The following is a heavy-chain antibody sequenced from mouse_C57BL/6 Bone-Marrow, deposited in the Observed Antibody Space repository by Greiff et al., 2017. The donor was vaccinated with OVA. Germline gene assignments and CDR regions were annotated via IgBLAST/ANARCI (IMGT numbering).Heavy chain of an antibody. Sequence: QVQLQQSGAELVRPGTSVKVSCKASGYAFTNYLIEWVKQRPGQGLEWIGVINPGSGGTNYNEKFKGKATLTADKSSSTAYMELSSLTSEDSAVYFCARRVLSYYSNFWFAYWGQGTLVTVSA. D-gene: IGHD2-5*01. V-gene: IGHV1-54*01. CDR3: ARRVLSYYSNFWFAY. CDR1: GYAFTNYL. J-gene: IGHJ3*01. CDR2: INPGSGGT.